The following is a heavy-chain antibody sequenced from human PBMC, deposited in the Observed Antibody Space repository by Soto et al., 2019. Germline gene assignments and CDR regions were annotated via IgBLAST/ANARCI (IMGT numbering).Heavy chain of an antibody. CDR2: IYYDGSNT. CDR1: GFTFSNYD. J-gene: IGHJ4*02. D-gene: IGHD2-2*01. CDR3: GRCTITSSNLEPDY. V-gene: IGHV3-30-3*01. Sequence: QVQLVESGGGVVKPGRSLRLSCAASGFTFSNYDMNWVRQAPGKGLEWVALIYYDGSNTYYADSVKGRFTISRDSSKNKMYLQMNRLRAADTAVDEYGRCTITSSNLEPDYWGQGTLVTVSS.